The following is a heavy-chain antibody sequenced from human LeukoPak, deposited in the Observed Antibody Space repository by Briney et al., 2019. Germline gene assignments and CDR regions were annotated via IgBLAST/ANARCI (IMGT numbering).Heavy chain of an antibody. Sequence: SETLSLTCTVSGGSISSYYWSWIRQPPGKGLEWIGYIYYSGSTNYNPSLKSRVTISVDTSKNQFSLKLSSVTAADTAVYYCARVAPPYYDFWSGYYTLGYFDYRGQGTLVTVSS. CDR3: ARVAPPYYDFWSGYYTLGYFDY. V-gene: IGHV4-59*01. CDR1: GGSISSYY. D-gene: IGHD3-3*01. CDR2: IYYSGST. J-gene: IGHJ4*02.